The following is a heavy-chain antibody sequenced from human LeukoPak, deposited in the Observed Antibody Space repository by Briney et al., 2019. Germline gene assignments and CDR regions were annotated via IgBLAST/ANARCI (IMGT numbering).Heavy chain of an antibody. CDR3: ARTDYYGSGVPDY. CDR1: GGSISSYY. J-gene: IGHJ4*02. Sequence: SETLSLTCTVSGGSISSYYWSWIRQPPGKGLEWTGYIYYSGSTNYNLSLKSRVTISVDTSKNQFSLKLSSVTAADTAVYYCARTDYYGSGVPDYWGQGTLVTVSS. V-gene: IGHV4-59*01. D-gene: IGHD3-10*01. CDR2: IYYSGST.